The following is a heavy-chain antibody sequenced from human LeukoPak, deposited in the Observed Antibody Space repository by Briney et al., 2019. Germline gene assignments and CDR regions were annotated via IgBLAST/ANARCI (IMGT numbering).Heavy chain of an antibody. Sequence: SETLSLTCTVSGGSISSYYWSWIRQPPGKGLEWIGYIYYSGSTYYNPSLKSRVTISVDTSKNQFSLKLSSVTAADTAVYYCAGSSGYSQADFDYWGQGTLVTVSS. CDR2: IYYSGST. CDR3: AGSSGYSQADFDY. CDR1: GGSISSYY. D-gene: IGHD3-22*01. V-gene: IGHV4-59*01. J-gene: IGHJ4*02.